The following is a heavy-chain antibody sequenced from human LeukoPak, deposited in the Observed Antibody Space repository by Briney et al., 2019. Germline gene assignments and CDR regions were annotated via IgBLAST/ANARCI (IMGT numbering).Heavy chain of an antibody. D-gene: IGHD3-10*01. J-gene: IGHJ4*02. CDR1: GYTFTGYY. V-gene: IGHV1-2*06. CDR2: INPNSGGT. Sequence: SVKVSCKASGYTFTGYYMHWVRQAPGQGLEWMGRINPNSGGTNYAQKFQGRVTMARDTSISTAYMELSRLRSDDTAVYYCARTMVRGDSDYWGQGTLVTVSS. CDR3: ARTMVRGDSDY.